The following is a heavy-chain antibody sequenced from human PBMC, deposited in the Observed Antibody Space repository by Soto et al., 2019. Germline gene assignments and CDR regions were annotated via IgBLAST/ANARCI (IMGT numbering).Heavy chain of an antibody. J-gene: IGHJ4*02. Sequence: SETLSLTCTVSGGSISSYYWSWIRQPPGKGLEWIGYIYYSGSTNYNPSLKSRVTISVDTSKNQFSLKLNSMTAADTAIYYCARVGGSGWNFDSWGQGIWSPSPQ. V-gene: IGHV4-59*01. CDR2: IYYSGST. D-gene: IGHD6-19*01. CDR3: ARVGGSGWNFDS. CDR1: GGSISSYY.